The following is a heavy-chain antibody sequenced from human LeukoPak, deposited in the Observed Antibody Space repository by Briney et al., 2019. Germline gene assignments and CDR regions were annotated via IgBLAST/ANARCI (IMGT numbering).Heavy chain of an antibody. Sequence: ASETLSLTCTASGGSISSYYWSWIRQPAGKGLEWIGRIYTSGSTNYNPSLKSRVTMSVDTSKNQFSLKLSSVTAADTAVYFCARGPYSYDSSGAFDIWGQGTMVTVSS. CDR3: ARGPYSYDSSGAFDI. CDR2: IYTSGST. V-gene: IGHV4-4*07. CDR1: GGSISSYY. D-gene: IGHD3-22*01. J-gene: IGHJ3*02.